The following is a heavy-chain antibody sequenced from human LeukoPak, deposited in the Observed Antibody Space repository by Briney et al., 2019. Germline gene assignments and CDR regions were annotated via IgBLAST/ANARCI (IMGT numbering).Heavy chain of an antibody. J-gene: IGHJ4*02. V-gene: IGHV4-34*01. CDR2: INHSGSI. Sequence: PSETLSLTCAVYGGSFSGYYWSWIRQPPGKGLEWIGEINHSGSINYNPSLKSRVTISVDTSKNQFSLKLSSVTAADTAVYYCARARITMVRGVKFDYWGQGTLVTVSS. CDR3: ARARITMVRGVKFDY. CDR1: GGSFSGYY. D-gene: IGHD3-10*01.